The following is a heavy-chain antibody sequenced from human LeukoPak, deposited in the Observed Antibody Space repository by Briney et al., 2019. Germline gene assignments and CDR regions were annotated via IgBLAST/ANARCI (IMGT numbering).Heavy chain of an antibody. Sequence: ASVKVSFKASGYTFTNYAMHWVRQAPGQRREWMGWINAGNGNTKYSQKFQGRVTITRDTSASTAYMELSSLRSEDTAVYYCAREVRYDILTGYYNPHFDYWGQGTLVTVSS. D-gene: IGHD3-9*01. J-gene: IGHJ4*02. CDR1: GYTFTNYA. V-gene: IGHV1-3*01. CDR3: AREVRYDILTGYYNPHFDY. CDR2: INAGNGNT.